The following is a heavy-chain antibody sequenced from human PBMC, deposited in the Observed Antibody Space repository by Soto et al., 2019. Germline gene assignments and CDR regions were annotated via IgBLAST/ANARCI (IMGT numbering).Heavy chain of an antibody. D-gene: IGHD2-15*01. V-gene: IGHV2-70*01. CDR1: GFSLSTSLMF. J-gene: IGHJ6*01. CDR2: IDWDDDK. Sequence: GSGPTLVNPTQTLTLTCTFSGFSLSTSLMFVSWILHPPGKSLECLALIDWDDDKYYSTSLKTRLTISKDTSKNQVVLTMTNMENVDTATYYCARIEGRRGYYYGMDVWGQGTTVTVSS. CDR3: ARIEGRRGYYYGMDV.